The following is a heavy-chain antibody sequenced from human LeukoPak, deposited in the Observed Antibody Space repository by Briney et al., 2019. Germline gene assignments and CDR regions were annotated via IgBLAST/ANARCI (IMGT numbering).Heavy chain of an antibody. J-gene: IGHJ4*02. CDR2: IIPIFGTA. CDR1: GGTFSGFA. Sequence: ASVKVSCKASGGTFSGFAISWVRQAPGQGLEWMGGIIPIFGTANYAQKFQRRVTITADESTSTAYMELSSLRSEDTAVYYCASGDRGLAIAFGGVTGNFDYWGQGTLVTVSS. V-gene: IGHV1-69*13. CDR3: ASGDRGLAIAFGGVTGNFDY. D-gene: IGHD3-16*01.